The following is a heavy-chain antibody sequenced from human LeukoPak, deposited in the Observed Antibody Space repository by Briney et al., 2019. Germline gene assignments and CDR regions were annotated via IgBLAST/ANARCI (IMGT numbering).Heavy chain of an antibody. V-gene: IGHV3-7*01. CDR1: GFTFSSYG. Sequence: GGSLRLSCAASGFTFSSYGMHWVRQAPGKGLEWVASIKQEGNDKYYVDSVKGRFTISRDNSKNSMYLQMNSLRAEDTAVYFCASGEADDYYYYGMDVWGQGTTVTVSS. D-gene: IGHD6-19*01. CDR2: IKQEGNDK. J-gene: IGHJ6*02. CDR3: ASGEADDYYYYGMDV.